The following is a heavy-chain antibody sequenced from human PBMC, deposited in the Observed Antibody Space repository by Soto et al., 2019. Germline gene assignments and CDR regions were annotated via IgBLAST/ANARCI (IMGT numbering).Heavy chain of an antibody. CDR1: GGSISSNN. CDR3: ARDGYSYSSGYYTTDAFDI. Sequence: QVQLQESGPGLVKPSETLSLTCTVSGGSISSNNWNWIREPPGKGLEWNGHIYDSGSTNYNPTLKGRFSKAGDTSKNQFSLKLSYVKAADTAVYYCARDGYSYSSGYYTTDAFDIWGQGTMVTVSS. V-gene: IGHV4-59*01. CDR2: IYDSGST. D-gene: IGHD3-22*01. J-gene: IGHJ3*02.